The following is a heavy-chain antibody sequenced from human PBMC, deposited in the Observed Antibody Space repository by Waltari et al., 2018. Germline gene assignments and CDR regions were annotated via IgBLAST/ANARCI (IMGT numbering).Heavy chain of an antibody. CDR2: IYYSGST. CDR1: GGSISSGDYY. V-gene: IGHV4-30-4*08. CDR3: AREGGGWSYGMDV. Sequence: QVQLQESGPGLVKPSQTLSLTCTVSGGSISSGDYYWSWIRQPPGKGLEWIGYIYYSGSTYYTPPLTSRVTISVYTSKTQFSLTLSSVTAADTAVYYCAREGGGWSYGMDVWGQGTTVTVSS. D-gene: IGHD2-21*01. J-gene: IGHJ6*02.